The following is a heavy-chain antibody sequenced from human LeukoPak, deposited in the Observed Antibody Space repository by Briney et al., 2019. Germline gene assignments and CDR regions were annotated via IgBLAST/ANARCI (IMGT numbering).Heavy chain of an antibody. D-gene: IGHD3-10*01. CDR1: GFTFSSYE. Sequence: GGSLRLSCAASGFTFSSYEMNWVRQAPGKGLEWVSYISSSGSTIYYADSVKGRFTISRDNAKNSLYLQMNSLRGEDLALYYCARTHGSGMPPDYWGQGTLVTVSS. J-gene: IGHJ4*02. CDR3: ARTHGSGMPPDY. V-gene: IGHV3-48*03. CDR2: ISSSGSTI.